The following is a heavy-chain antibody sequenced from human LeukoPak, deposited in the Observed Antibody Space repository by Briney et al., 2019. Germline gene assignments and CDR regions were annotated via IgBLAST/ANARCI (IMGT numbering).Heavy chain of an antibody. CDR1: GLTFSSYS. V-gene: IGHV3-21*01. Sequence: GGSLRLSCAASGLTFSSYSMNWVRQAPGKGLEWVSVIYSGGSTYYADSVKGRFTISRDDAKNSLYLQMNSLRAEDTAVYYCARDSRNIGQNFDYWGQGTLVTVSS. D-gene: IGHD2/OR15-2a*01. CDR3: ARDSRNIGQNFDY. CDR2: IYSGGST. J-gene: IGHJ4*02.